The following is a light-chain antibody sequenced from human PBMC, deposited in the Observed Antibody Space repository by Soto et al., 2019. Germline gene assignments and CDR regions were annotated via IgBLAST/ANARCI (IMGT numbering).Light chain of an antibody. CDR3: TGALT. CDR1: QSLLNNFGYSH. Sequence: EIVMTQSPLSLPVTPGEPASISCRSSQSLLNNFGYSHLDWYLQKPGQSPQLLIYLGSNRASGVPDRFSGSGSGTDFTLNISGVAAEDVGVYFCTGALTFGGGTKVEIK. J-gene: IGKJ4*02. CDR2: LGS. V-gene: IGKV2-28*01.